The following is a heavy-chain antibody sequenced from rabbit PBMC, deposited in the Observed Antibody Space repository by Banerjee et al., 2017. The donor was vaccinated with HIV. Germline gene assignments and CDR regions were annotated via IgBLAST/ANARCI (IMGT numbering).Heavy chain of an antibody. J-gene: IGHJ3*01. CDR3: GRDRDGDAGYGSLAL. Sequence: QEQLEESGGDLVKPEGTLTLTCTASGFSFSSSYYMCWVRQAPGKGLEWIGCIYTGSGSTDYASWVNGRFTISRSTSLNTVDLKMTSLTVADTATYFCGRDRDGDAGYGSLALWGQGTLVTVS. D-gene: IGHD6-1*01. V-gene: IGHV1S43*01. CDR1: GFSFSSSYY. CDR2: IYTGSGST.